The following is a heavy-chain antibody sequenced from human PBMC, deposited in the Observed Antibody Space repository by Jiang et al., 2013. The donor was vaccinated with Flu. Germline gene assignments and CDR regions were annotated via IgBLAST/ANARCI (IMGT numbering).Heavy chain of an antibody. V-gene: IGHV4-39*01. CDR1: GGSISSSSYY. D-gene: IGHD6-13*01. J-gene: IGHJ4*02. Sequence: LLKPSETLSLTCTVSGGSISSSSYYWGWIRQPPGKGLEWIGSIYYSGSTYYNPSLKSRVTISVDTSKNQFSLKLSSVTAADTAVYYCARHRKGYQLSYWGQGTLVTVSS. CDR2: IYYSGST. CDR3: ARHRKGYQLSY.